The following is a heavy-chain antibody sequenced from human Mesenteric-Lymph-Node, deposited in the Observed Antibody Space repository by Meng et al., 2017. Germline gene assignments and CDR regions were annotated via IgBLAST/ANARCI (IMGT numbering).Heavy chain of an antibody. CDR2: INPNSGGT. V-gene: IGHV1-2*06. Sequence: ASVKVSCKASGYTFTGYYMHWVRQAPGQGLEWMGRINPNSGGTNYAQKFQGRVTMTRDTSISTAYMELSRLRSDDTAVYYCVRVEKSLARMIGSGYYYFDYWGQGTLVTVSS. D-gene: IGHD3-22*01. CDR1: GYTFTGYY. J-gene: IGHJ4*02. CDR3: VRVEKSLARMIGSGYYYFDY.